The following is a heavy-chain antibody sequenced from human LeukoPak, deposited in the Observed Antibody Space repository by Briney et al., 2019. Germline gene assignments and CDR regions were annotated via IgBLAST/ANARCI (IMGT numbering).Heavy chain of an antibody. V-gene: IGHV4-59*08. CDR3: AGHHPRNTVDF. CDR1: GGSISSYY. D-gene: IGHD2/OR15-2a*01. CDR2: ISDIGSI. Sequence: SETLSLTCTVSGGSISSYYWSWIRQPPGKGLEWIAYISDIGSINYTPSLKSRVTISLDTSKNQFSLKLSSVTAADTAVYYCAGHHPRNTVDFWGRGTLVTVSS. J-gene: IGHJ4*02.